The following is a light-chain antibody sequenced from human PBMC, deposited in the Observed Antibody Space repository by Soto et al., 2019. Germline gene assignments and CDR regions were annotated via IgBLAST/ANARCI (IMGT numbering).Light chain of an antibody. CDR3: HQYNYYRPT. CDR2: DAS. CDR1: ESITTW. Sequence: DIQLTQSPSTLSASVGDRVTITCRASESITTWLAWYQQKPGKAPKVLIHDASTLESGVPSRFSGSGSGTEFTLTISSLQPDDFAAYFCHQYNYYRPTFGQGTKVEIK. J-gene: IGKJ1*01. V-gene: IGKV1-5*01.